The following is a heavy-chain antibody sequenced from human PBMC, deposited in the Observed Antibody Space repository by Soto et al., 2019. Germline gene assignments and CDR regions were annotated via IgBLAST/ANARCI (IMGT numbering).Heavy chain of an antibody. D-gene: IGHD3-3*01. V-gene: IGHV3-48*02. J-gene: IGHJ4*01. CDR2: ISNNSSVK. CDR3: ARDRDAFCRKGGCHGHYFDY. Sequence: LGGSLRLSCAVSGFTFSNYSITWVRQAPGKGLEWLSYISNNSSVKYYADSVKGRFTISRDNAKNSLYLQMNSLRDDDTAVYYCARDRDAFCRKGGCHGHYFDYSGQRTSDTGSS. CDR1: GFTFSNYS.